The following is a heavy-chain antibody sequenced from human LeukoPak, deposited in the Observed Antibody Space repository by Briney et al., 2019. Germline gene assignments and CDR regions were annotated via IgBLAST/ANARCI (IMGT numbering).Heavy chain of an antibody. D-gene: IGHD4-17*01. Sequence: GSLRLSCAASGFTVSSNYMSWVRQAPGEGLEWVSVIYTGGSTDYADSVKGRFTISRDTSKKTLYLQMNNLRAEDTAVYYCATTNYGDYPFDYWGQGTLVTVSS. V-gene: IGHV3-53*01. J-gene: IGHJ4*02. CDR3: ATTNYGDYPFDY. CDR1: GFTVSSNY. CDR2: IYTGGST.